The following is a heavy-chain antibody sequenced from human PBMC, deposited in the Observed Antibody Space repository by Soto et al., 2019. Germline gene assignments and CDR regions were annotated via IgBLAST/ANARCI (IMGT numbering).Heavy chain of an antibody. CDR3: ARDAAVPGESDRFDY. CDR1: DDSVTSNVW. V-gene: IGHV4-4*02. J-gene: IGHJ4*02. Sequence: SETLSLTCAVSDDSVTSNVWWSWVRQPPGKELEWIGEAYHNGLTDYNPSLKSRVTMSVDTSKNEFSLKLTSLTAADTAIYYCARDAAVPGESDRFDYCGQGTLVTGSS. D-gene: IGHD6-19*01. CDR2: AYHNGLT.